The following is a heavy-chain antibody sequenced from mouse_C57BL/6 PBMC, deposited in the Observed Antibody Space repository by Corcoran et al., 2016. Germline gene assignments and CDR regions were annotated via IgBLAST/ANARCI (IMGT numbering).Heavy chain of an antibody. CDR1: GYTFTDYN. CDR3: ARWDYSNSRGFAY. CDR2: INPNNGGT. Sequence: EVQLQQSGPELVKPGASVKMSCKASGYTFTDYNMHWVKQSHGKSLEWIGYINPNNGGTSYNQKFKGKATLTVNKSSSTAYMELRSLTSEDSAVYYCARWDYSNSRGFAYWGQGTLVTVSA. D-gene: IGHD2-5*01. V-gene: IGHV1-22*01. J-gene: IGHJ3*01.